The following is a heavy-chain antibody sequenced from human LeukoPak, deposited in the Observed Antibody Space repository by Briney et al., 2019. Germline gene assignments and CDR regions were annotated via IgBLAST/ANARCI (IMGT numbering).Heavy chain of an antibody. CDR1: GYTFTSYG. CDR2: INTYNGNT. V-gene: IGHV1-18*01. J-gene: IGHJ4*02. Sequence: ASVKVSCKASGYTFTSYGISWVRQAPGQGLEWMGWINTYNGNTNYAQQLQGRVTMTTDTSTSTAYMELRSLRSDDTAVYHCARDEYGSGSYYTAPSFDYWGQGTLVSVSS. CDR3: ARDEYGSGSYYTAPSFDY. D-gene: IGHD3-10*01.